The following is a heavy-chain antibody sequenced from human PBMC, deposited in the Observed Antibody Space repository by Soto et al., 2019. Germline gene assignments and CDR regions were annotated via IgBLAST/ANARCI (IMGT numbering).Heavy chain of an antibody. CDR2: IYPGDSDT. V-gene: IGHV5-51*01. J-gene: IGHJ5*02. CDR1: GYSFTSYW. D-gene: IGHD3-3*01. Sequence: PGESLKISCKGSGYSFTSYWIGWVRQMPGKGLEWMGIIYPGDSDTRYSPSFQGQVTISADKSISTAYLQWSSLKASDTAMYYCARQETNYDFWSGYSYNWFDPWGQGTLVTVSS. CDR3: ARQETNYDFWSGYSYNWFDP.